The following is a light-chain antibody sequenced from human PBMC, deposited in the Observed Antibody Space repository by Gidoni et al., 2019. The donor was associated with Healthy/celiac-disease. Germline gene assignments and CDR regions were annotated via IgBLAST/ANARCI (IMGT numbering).Light chain of an antibody. CDR2: AAS. CDR3: QQLNSYPLT. CDR1: QGISSY. V-gene: IGKV1-9*01. J-gene: IGKJ4*01. Sequence: IQLTQSPSSLSASVGDRVTITCRASQGISSYLAWYQQKPGKAPKLLIYAASTLQSGVPSRFSGRGSGTECTLTISSLQPEDFATYYCQQLNSYPLTFGGGTKVEIK.